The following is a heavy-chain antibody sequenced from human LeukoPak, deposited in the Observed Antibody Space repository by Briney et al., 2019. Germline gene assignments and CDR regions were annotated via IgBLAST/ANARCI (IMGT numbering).Heavy chain of an antibody. D-gene: IGHD1-14*01. Sequence: GGSLRLSCTASGFTLTNNWMPWVRQVPGKGLEWVSRVNTCGTNTNYADSVRGRFTISRDNAKNTLYLQMDSLRAEDSAIYYCAREFSPEDAFDLWGQGTRVTVSS. V-gene: IGHV3-74*01. CDR2: VNTCGTNT. CDR3: AREFSPEDAFDL. CDR1: GFTLTNNW. J-gene: IGHJ3*01.